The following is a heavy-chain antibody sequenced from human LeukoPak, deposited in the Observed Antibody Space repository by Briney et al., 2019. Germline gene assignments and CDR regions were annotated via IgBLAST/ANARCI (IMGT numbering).Heavy chain of an antibody. D-gene: IGHD5-12*01. CDR1: GGSISSYY. J-gene: IGHJ4*02. CDR2: IYYSGST. V-gene: IGHV4-59*08. CDR3: ARSLSSGYDAYY. Sequence: NPSETLSLTCTVSGGSISSYYWSWIRQPPGKGLEWIGYIYYSGSTNYNPPLKSRVTISVDTSKNQFSLKLSSVTAADTAVYYCARSLSSGYDAYYWGQGTLVTVSS.